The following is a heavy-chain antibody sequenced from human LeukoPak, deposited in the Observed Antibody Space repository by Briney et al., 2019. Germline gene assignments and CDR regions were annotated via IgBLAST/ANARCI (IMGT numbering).Heavy chain of an antibody. CDR1: GGSISSYY. J-gene: IGHJ4*02. CDR2: IYYSGST. D-gene: IGHD6-13*01. Sequence: PSETLSLTCTVSGGSISSYYWSWIRQPPGKGLEWIGYIYYSGSTNYNPSLKSRVTISVDTSKNQFSLKLSSVTAADTAVYYCARVGTGVAAAGTLDYWGQGTLVTVSS. V-gene: IGHV4-59*08. CDR3: ARVGTGVAAAGTLDY.